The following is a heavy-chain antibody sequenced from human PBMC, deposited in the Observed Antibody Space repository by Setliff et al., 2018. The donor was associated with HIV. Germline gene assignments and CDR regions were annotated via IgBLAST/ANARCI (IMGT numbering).Heavy chain of an antibody. V-gene: IGHV3-53*01. J-gene: IGHJ5*02. CDR1: GFTVSNNY. CDR2: VYGDGRT. CDR3: AKGVKYLGP. Sequence: PGGSLRLSCEVSGFTVSNNYMTWVRQAPGKGLEWVSTVYGDGRTFYADSVQGRFTISRDNSINIVYLHMNSLIAEDTAVYYCAKGVKYLGPWGQGTLVTVSS. D-gene: IGHD2-2*02.